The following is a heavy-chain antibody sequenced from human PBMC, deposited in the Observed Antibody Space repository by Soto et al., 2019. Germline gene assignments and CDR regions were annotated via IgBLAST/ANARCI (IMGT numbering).Heavy chain of an antibody. V-gene: IGHV3-74*01. CDR2: ISGDGSST. D-gene: IGHD1-26*01. CDR3: ARGGNYVFDY. Sequence: EVQLVESGGGLVQPGGSLRLSCAASGFTFRSHWLHWVRQAPGKGLLWVSRISGDGSSTHYADSVKGRFTIYRDNAKNTLYLQMNRLRDEDTAVYDCARGGNYVFDYWGQGTLVTVSS. J-gene: IGHJ4*02. CDR1: GFTFRSHW.